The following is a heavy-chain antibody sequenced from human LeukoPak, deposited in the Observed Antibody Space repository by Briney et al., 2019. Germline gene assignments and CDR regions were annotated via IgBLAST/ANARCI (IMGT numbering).Heavy chain of an antibody. Sequence: GGSLRLSCAASGFTFSSYGMHWVRQAPGKGLEWVAFIRYDGSNKYYADSVKGRFTISRDNSKNTPYLQMNSLRAEDTAVYYCSAIEMATIPSDYWGQGTLVTVSS. CDR3: SAIEMATIPSDY. CDR2: IRYDGSNK. V-gene: IGHV3-30*02. D-gene: IGHD5-24*01. CDR1: GFTFSSYG. J-gene: IGHJ4*02.